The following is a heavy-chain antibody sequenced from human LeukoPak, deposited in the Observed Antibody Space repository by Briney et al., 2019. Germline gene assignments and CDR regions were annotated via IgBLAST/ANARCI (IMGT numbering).Heavy chain of an antibody. CDR3: ARAPPTYCGGDCYTNYFDY. CDR2: IYYSGST. V-gene: IGHV4-39*07. J-gene: IGHJ4*02. CDR1: GGSISSSSYY. Sequence: NPSETLSLTCTVSGGSISSSSYYWGWIRQPPGKGLEWIGSIYYSGSTYYNPSLKSRVTISVDTSKNQFSLKLSSVTAADTAVYYCARAPPTYCGGDCYTNYFDYWGQGTLVTVSS. D-gene: IGHD2-21*02.